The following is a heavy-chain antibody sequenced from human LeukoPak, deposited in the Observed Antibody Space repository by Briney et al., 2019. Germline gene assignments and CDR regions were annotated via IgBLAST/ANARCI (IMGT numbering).Heavy chain of an antibody. CDR3: ARDGWELRGAFDI. J-gene: IGHJ3*02. CDR1: GFTFSSYG. CDR2: IWYDGSNK. Sequence: PGESLRLSCAASGFTFSSYGMHWVRQAPGKGLEWVAVIWYDGSNKYYADSVKGRFTISRDNSKNTLYLQMNSLRAEDTAVYYCARDGWELRGAFDIWGQGTMVTSSS. V-gene: IGHV3-33*01. D-gene: IGHD1-26*01.